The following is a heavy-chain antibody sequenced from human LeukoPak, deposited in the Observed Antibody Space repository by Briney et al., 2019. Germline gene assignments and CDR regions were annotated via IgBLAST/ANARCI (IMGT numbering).Heavy chain of an antibody. CDR3: AKELDGDYDY. CDR1: GFTFSSYA. D-gene: IGHD4-17*01. CDR2: ISGSGGNT. Sequence: GGSLRLSCAASGFTFSSYAMRWVSQAPGKGLEWVSDISGSGGNTYYAEYVKGRLNIYRDNSKNKMYLQMNSLRAEDTAVYYCAKELDGDYDYWGQGTLVTVSS. J-gene: IGHJ4*02. V-gene: IGHV3-23*01.